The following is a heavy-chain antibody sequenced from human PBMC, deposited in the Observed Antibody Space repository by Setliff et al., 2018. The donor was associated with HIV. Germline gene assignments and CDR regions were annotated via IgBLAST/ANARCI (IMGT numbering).Heavy chain of an antibody. V-gene: IGHV4-59*11. CDR2: IHHTGNS. CDR1: SGSITSRY. D-gene: IGHD3-3*01. CDR3: ARGVLQYNFWRDRRDYHYMDV. J-gene: IGHJ6*03. Sequence: PSETLSLTCTVPSGSITSRYWSWIRQPPGKGLEWIGYIHHTGNSDYNPSLKSRVTMSIVTSKNQFSLKLTSVTAADTAIYYCARGVLQYNFWRDRRDYHYMDVWGKGTTVTVSS.